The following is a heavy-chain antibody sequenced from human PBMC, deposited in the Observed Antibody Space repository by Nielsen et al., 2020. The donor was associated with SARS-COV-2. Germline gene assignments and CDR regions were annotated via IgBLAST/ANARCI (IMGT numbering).Heavy chain of an antibody. J-gene: IGHJ4*02. CDR3: ARDAAYSRFDY. CDR2: IYRSDNS. CDR1: GFSVSRYF. Sequence: GGSLRLSCAASGFSVSRYFMSWVRQAPGKGLEWLSIIYRSDNSYYADSVKGRFTISRDNAGKSLYLQMNSLRAEDTAVYYCARDAAYSRFDYWGQGTLVTVSS. V-gene: IGHV3-53*01. D-gene: IGHD4-11*01.